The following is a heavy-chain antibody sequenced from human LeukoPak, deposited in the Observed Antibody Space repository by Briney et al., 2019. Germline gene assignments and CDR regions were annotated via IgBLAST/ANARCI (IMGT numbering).Heavy chain of an antibody. Sequence: GGSLRLSCAASGFTFSSYAMHWVRQAPGKGLEWVAVISYDGSNKYYADSVKGRFTISRDNSKSTLYLQMNSLRAEDTAVYYCARDRGSYYNLDYWGQGTLVTVSS. CDR1: GFTFSSYA. V-gene: IGHV3-30-3*01. CDR3: ARDRGSYYNLDY. J-gene: IGHJ4*02. D-gene: IGHD1-26*01. CDR2: ISYDGSNK.